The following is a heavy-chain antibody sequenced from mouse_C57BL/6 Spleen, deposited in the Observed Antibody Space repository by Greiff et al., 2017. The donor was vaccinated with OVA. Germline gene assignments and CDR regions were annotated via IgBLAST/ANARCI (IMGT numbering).Heavy chain of an antibody. CDR1: GYTFTSYW. CDR2: IDPSDSYT. V-gene: IGHV1-69*01. CDR3: ARQDYGSSWFAY. Sequence: LQQPGAELVMPGASVKLSCKASGYTFTSYWMHWVKQRPGQGLEWIGEIDPSDSYTNYNQKFKGKSTLTVDKSSSTAYLQIRSLTSEDAAFCYCARQDYGSSWFAYWGQGTLVTVSA. J-gene: IGHJ3*01. D-gene: IGHD1-1*01.